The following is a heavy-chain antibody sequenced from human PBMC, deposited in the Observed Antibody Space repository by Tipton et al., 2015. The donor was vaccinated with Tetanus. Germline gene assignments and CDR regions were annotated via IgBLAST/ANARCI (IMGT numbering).Heavy chain of an antibody. V-gene: IGHV4-61*01. CDR2: VSYSGST. D-gene: IGHD3-3*01. Sequence: TLSLTCTVSGGSVRSGSYYWNWIRQPPGTGLEWIGYVSYSGSTNSNYSLKSRITISQATSKNQFSLRLTSVTAADTAVYYCARANYDFPKKGPFDSWGQGSLVIVSS. J-gene: IGHJ4*02. CDR3: ARANYDFPKKGPFDS. CDR1: GGSVRSGSYY.